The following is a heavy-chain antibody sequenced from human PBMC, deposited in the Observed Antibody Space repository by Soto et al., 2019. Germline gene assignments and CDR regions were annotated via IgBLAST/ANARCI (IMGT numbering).Heavy chain of an antibody. CDR1: GDSIRPYY. J-gene: IGHJ4*02. Sequence: SETLSLTCTVSGDSIRPYYWTWIRQPPGKGLEWIGYVYYSGSVNYKSSLKSRVTMSVDTSKNQFSLRLNSVTAADTAVYYCARVTYDSLTAYSYYFDYWGQGTLVTVSS. CDR3: ARVTYDSLTAYSYYFDY. CDR2: VYYSGSV. V-gene: IGHV4-59*01. D-gene: IGHD3-9*01.